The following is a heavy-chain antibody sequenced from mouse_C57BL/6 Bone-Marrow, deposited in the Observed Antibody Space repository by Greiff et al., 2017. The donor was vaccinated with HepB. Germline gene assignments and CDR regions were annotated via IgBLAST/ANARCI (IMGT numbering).Heavy chain of an antibody. J-gene: IGHJ4*01. CDR3: VRNSPYYYAMDY. CDR2: IRSKCSNYAT. Sequence: EVQLMASGGGLVQPKGSFKLSCAASGFTFPPYSMPFFRQSPGKGFECVARIRSKCSNYATYYADSVKDRFTISRVDSQIMLYLQMNNLKTEDTAMYYCVRNSPYYYAMDYWGQGTSVTVSS. V-gene: IGHV10-3*01. CDR1: GFTFPPYS.